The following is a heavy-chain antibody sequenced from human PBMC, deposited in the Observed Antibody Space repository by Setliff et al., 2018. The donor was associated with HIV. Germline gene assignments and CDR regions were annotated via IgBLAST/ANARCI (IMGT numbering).Heavy chain of an antibody. CDR2: VYSSGST. D-gene: IGHD3-10*01. Sequence: SETLSLTCTVSGGSVNNGSFYWTWVRQPAGKGLDWIGRVYSSGSTYYNPSLKSRVTISVDTSKNQFSLKLSSVTAADTAVYYCATYADRESNRFDPWGQGILVTVSS. CDR3: ATYADRESNRFDP. V-gene: IGHV4-61*02. CDR1: GGSVNNGSFY. J-gene: IGHJ5*02.